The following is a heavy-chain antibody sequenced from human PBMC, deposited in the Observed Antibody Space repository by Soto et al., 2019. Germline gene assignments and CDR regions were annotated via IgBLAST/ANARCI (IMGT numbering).Heavy chain of an antibody. D-gene: IGHD6-19*01. CDR2: ISAYNDNT. CDR3: ARAASSGWNDY. J-gene: IGHJ4*02. CDR1: GYTFTSYG. Sequence: GASVNVSCKASGYTFTSYGISWVRQAPGQGLEWMGWISAYNDNTNYVQKLQGRVTMTTDTSMSTAYMELRSLRSDDTAVYYCARAASSGWNDYWGQGTLVTVSS. V-gene: IGHV1-18*01.